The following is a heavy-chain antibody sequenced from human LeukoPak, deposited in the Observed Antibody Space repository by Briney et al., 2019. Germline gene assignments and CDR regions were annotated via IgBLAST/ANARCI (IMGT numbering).Heavy chain of an antibody. CDR1: GFTFSSYP. CDR3: ARAHLNFDYSNYDRYYYYMDV. J-gene: IGHJ6*03. V-gene: IGHV3-64*01. CDR2: ILGNGDSS. D-gene: IGHD4-11*01. Sequence: GGSLRLSCTTSGFTFSSYPMHWVRQAPGKGLEYVSAILGNGDSSFYANSVKGRFTISRDNSKNTLYLQMGSLRADDMAVYYCARAHLNFDYSNYDRYYYYMDVWGKGTTVTVSS.